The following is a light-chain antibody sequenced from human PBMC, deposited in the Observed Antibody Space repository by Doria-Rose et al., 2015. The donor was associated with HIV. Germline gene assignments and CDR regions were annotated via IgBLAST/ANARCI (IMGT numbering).Light chain of an antibody. CDR1: QSVSSN. CDR2: DAS. Sequence: EIVLTQSPATLSLSPGERATLSCRASQSVSSNLAWYQQKPGQAPRLLIYDASNRATGIPARFSGSGSGTDFTLTIGSLEPEDFAVYFCQQRSNWPPLFTFGPGTKVDI. V-gene: IGKV3-11*01. J-gene: IGKJ3*01. CDR3: QQRSNWPPLFT.